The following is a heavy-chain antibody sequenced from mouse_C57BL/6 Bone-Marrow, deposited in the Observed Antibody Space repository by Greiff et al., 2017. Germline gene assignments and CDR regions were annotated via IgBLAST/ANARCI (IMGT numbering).Heavy chain of an antibody. CDR1: DSEVFPIAY. CDR3: ARRGLLQYFDV. CDR2: ILPSIGRT. V-gene: IGHV15-2*01. D-gene: IGHD2-3*01. J-gene: IGHJ1*03. Sequence: QVQLKESGSELRSPGSSVKLSCKDFDSEVFPIAYMSWVRQKPGHGFEWIGGILPSIGRTIYGEKFEDKATLDADTLSNTAYLELNSLTSEDSAIYYCARRGLLQYFDVWGTGTTVTVSS.